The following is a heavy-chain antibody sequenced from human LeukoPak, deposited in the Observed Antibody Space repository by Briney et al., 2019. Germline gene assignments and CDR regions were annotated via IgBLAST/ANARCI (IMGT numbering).Heavy chain of an antibody. CDR2: TNPNSGNT. CDR3: ASAPPLKYSSSWFQPRRFDY. Sequence: ASVKVSCKASGYTFTSYDINWVRQATGQGLEWMGWTNPNSGNTGYAQKFQGRVTMTRNTSISTAYMELSSLRSEDTAVYYCASAPPLKYSSSWFQPRRFDYWGQGTLVTVSS. V-gene: IGHV1-8*01. J-gene: IGHJ4*02. CDR1: GYTFTSYD. D-gene: IGHD6-13*01.